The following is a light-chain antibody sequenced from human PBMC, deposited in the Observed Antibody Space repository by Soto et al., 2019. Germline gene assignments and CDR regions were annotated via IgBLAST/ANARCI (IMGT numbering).Light chain of an antibody. CDR3: SSYTSSSTYV. CDR2: DVS. V-gene: IGLV2-14*01. Sequence: QSALTQPASVSGSPGQSITISCTGTSSDVGGYNYVSWYQQHPGKAPKLMIYDVSNRPSGVSNRFSGSKSGNTASLTISGLQAEDEADYYCSSYTSSSTYVFGTVTKLTLL. CDR1: SSDVGGYNY. J-gene: IGLJ1*01.